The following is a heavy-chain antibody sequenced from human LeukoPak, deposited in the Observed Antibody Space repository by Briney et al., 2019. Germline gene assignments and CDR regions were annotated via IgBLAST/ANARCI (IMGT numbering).Heavy chain of an antibody. J-gene: IGHJ6*02. CDR3: AKARGYGDQYYYYGMDV. V-gene: IGHV3-30*18. CDR1: GFTFSSYG. CDR2: ISYDGSNK. Sequence: GGSLRLSCAASGFTFSSYGMHWVRQAPGKGLEWVAVISYDGSNKYYADSVKGRFTITRDNSKNTLYLQMNSLRPEDTAVYYCAKARGYGDQYYYYGMDVWGQGTTVTVSS. D-gene: IGHD4-17*01.